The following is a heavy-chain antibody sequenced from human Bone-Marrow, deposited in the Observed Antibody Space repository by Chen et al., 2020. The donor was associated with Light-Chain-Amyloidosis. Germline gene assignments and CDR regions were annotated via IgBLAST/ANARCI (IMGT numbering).Heavy chain of an antibody. CDR1: GGSLSGYY. V-gene: IGHV4-34*01. J-gene: IGHJ6*03. CDR3: ARRIFRIVRTAYSYYMDV. CDR2: INHSGDT. D-gene: IGHD3-3*01. Sequence: QVQLQQWGAGLLKPSETLSLTCGVYGGSLSGYYWRWIRQSPGKGLEWIGEINHSGDTKYNTSLRGRVTISVDTSKNQFSLKLRSVTAADTAVYYCARRIFRIVRTAYSYYMDVWSKGTTVTVSS.